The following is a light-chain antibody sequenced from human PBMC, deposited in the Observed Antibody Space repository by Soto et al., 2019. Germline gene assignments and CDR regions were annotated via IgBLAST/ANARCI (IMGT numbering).Light chain of an antibody. CDR3: QHYNSYSEA. CDR2: KAS. Sequence: DIQMTQSPSTLSVSVGDRVTITCLASQTISSWLAWYQQKPGKAPKVVIYKASTLKSGVPSRFRGSGSGTEFTLTISSLQPDDFETYYCQHYNSYSEAFGQGTKVDIK. V-gene: IGKV1-5*03. J-gene: IGKJ1*01. CDR1: QTISSW.